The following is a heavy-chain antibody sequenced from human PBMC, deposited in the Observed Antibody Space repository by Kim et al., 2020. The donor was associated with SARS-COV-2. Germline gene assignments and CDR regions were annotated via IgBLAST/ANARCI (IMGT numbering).Heavy chain of an antibody. D-gene: IGHD5-12*01. CDR2: ISAYNGNT. J-gene: IGHJ5*02. CDR3: ARDLRDIVALGVVSSDDWFDP. V-gene: IGHV1-18*01. CDR1: GYTFTSYG. Sequence: ASVKVSCKASGYTFTSYGISWVRQAPGQGLEWMGWISAYNGNTNYAQKLQGRVTMTTDTSTSTAYMELRSLRSDDTAVYYCARDLRDIVALGVVSSDDWFDPWGQGTLVTVSS.